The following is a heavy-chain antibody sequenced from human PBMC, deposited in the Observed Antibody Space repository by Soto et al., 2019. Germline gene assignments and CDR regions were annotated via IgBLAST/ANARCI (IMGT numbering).Heavy chain of an antibody. CDR3: ASSALSGYSAYYYYYMDV. J-gene: IGHJ6*03. CDR2: IIPILGIA. CDR1: GGTFSSYT. Sequence: QVQLVQSGAEVKKPGSSVKVSCKASGGTFSSYTISWVRQAPGQGLEWIGRIIPILGIANYAQKFQGRVTITADKSTSTAYMELSSLRSEDTAVYYCASSALSGYSAYYYYYMDVWGKGTTVTVSS. D-gene: IGHD5-12*01. V-gene: IGHV1-69*02.